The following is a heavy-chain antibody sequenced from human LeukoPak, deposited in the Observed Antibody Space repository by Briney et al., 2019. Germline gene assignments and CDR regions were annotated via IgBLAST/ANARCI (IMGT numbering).Heavy chain of an antibody. CDR2: IYPGDSDT. CDR3: ARLPYVDIDYYFDY. Sequence: GESLKISCKGSGYSFTSYWIGWVRQMPGKGLEWMGIIYPGDSDTRHSPSFQGQVTISADKSISTAYLQWSSLEASDTAMYYCARLPYVDIDYYFDYWGQGTLVTVSS. CDR1: GYSFTSYW. J-gene: IGHJ4*02. V-gene: IGHV5-51*01. D-gene: IGHD5-12*01.